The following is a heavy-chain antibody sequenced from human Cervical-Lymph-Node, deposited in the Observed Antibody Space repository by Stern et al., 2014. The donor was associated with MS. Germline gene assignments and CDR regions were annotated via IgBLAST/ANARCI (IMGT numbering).Heavy chain of an antibody. CDR3: ARRGLRIAVAGGMDV. CDR2: IYHSWST. CDR1: GGSISSSNW. J-gene: IGHJ6*02. Sequence: VQLVESGPGLVKPSGTLSLTCAVSGGSISSSNWWSWVRQPPGKGLERIGEIYHSWSTNYNPSLKSRVTISVDKSKNQFSLKLSSVTAADTAVYFCARRGLRIAVAGGMDVWGQGTTVTVSS. V-gene: IGHV4-4*02. D-gene: IGHD6-19*01.